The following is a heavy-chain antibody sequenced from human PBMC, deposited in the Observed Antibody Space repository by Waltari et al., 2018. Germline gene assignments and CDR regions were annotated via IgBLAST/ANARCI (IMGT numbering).Heavy chain of an antibody. CDR3: ARIGSVNWFDP. J-gene: IGHJ5*02. CDR2: IYYSGST. V-gene: IGHV4-39*01. Sequence: QLQLQESGPGLVEPSETLSLTCTASGGSISSSSHFWAWIRRPPGKGREWIGSIYYSGSTFYNPSLKSRVTISVDTSKNQFSLKLTSVTAADTAEYYCARIGSVNWFDPWGQGILVTASS. D-gene: IGHD3-10*01. CDR1: GGSISSSSHF.